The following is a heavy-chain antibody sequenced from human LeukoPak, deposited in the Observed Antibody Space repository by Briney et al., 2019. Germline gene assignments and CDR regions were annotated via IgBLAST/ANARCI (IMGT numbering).Heavy chain of an antibody. V-gene: IGHV1-69*04. J-gene: IGHJ4*02. CDR3: ASGDSSGWYGY. Sequence: SVKVSCKASGGTSSSYAISWVRQAPGQGLEWMGRIIPILGIANYAQKFQGRVTITADKSSSTAYMELSSLRSEDTAVYYCASGDSSGWYGYWGQGTLVTVSS. CDR2: IIPILGIA. D-gene: IGHD6-19*01. CDR1: GGTSSSYA.